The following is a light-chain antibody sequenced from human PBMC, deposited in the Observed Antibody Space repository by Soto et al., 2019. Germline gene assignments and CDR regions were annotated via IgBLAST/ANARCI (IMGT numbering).Light chain of an antibody. CDR1: QSISSW. CDR2: AAA. Sequence: ASEGDKNNITCRASQSISSWLAWYQQKPGKAPKLLIYAAATLASGVPARFSGIGSGTHFTLTISSLQPEDFGTYYCQWANCFPRTFGQGSKVDI. V-gene: IGKV1-12*01. CDR3: QWANCFPRT. J-gene: IGKJ1*01.